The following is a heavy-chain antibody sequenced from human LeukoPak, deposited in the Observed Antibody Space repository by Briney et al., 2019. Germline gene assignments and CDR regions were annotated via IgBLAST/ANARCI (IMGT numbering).Heavy chain of an antibody. Sequence: PGGSLRLSCAASGFTVSSNYMSWVRQAPGKGLEWVSVIYSGGSTYYADSVKGRSTISRDNSKNTVYLQMNGLRAEDTAVYYCARDGNYDILTGYSEGEDYWGQGTLVTVSS. CDR1: GFTVSSNY. CDR2: IYSGGST. J-gene: IGHJ4*02. D-gene: IGHD3-9*01. CDR3: ARDGNYDILTGYSEGEDY. V-gene: IGHV3-66*01.